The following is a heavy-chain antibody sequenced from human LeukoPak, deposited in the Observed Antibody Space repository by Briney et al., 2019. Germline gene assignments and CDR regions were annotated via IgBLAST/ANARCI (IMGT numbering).Heavy chain of an antibody. J-gene: IGHJ3*02. D-gene: IGHD3-10*02. V-gene: IGHV1-2*02. CDR1: GYTFTGYY. CDR3: ANGFLLCGELWPFHI. CDR2: INPNSGGT. Sequence: ASVKVSCKASGYTFTGYYMHWVRQAPGQGLEWMGWINPNSGGTNYAQKFQGRVTMTRDTSISTAYMELSSLRSEDTAVYYCANGFLLCGELWPFHIWGQGTMDSVSS.